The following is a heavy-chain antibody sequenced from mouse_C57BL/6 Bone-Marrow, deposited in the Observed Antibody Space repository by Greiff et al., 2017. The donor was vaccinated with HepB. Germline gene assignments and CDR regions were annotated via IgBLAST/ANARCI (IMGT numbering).Heavy chain of an antibody. CDR1: GYAFTNYL. J-gene: IGHJ3*01. V-gene: IGHV1-54*01. Sequence: QVQLQQSGAELVRPGTSVKVSCKASGYAFTNYLIEWVKQRPGQGLEWIGVINPGSGGTNYNEKFKGKATLTADKSSSTAYMQLSSLTSEDSAVYFCARVELLFAYWGQGTLVTVSA. CDR2: INPGSGGT. CDR3: ARVELLFAY.